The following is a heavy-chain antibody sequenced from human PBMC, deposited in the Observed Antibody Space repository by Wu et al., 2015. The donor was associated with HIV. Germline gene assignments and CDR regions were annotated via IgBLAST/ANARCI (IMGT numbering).Heavy chain of an antibody. V-gene: IGHV1-8*02. Sequence: QVHLVQSGAEVKEPGASVKLSCKTEYSFTGYYMHWVRQAPGQGLEWMGWMNPNNGNTASAQRFQGRITMTRTTSTSTAYLELSSLTSEDTAVYYCVRGRYELGYWGQGTLVTVSS. CDR3: VRGRYELGY. CDR2: MNPNNGNT. D-gene: IGHD5-12*01. CDR1: EYSFTGYY. J-gene: IGHJ4*02.